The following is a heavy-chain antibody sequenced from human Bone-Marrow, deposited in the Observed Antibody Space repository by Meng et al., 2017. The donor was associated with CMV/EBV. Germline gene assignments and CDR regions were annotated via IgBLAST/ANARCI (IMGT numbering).Heavy chain of an antibody. CDR2: VYPDDSDT. V-gene: IGHV5-51*01. Sequence: GGSLRLSCKSFGYTFTRYWIGWVRQMPGKGLEGVGIVYPDDSDTRYSPSFKGQVTISADKSISTAYLQWSSLKASDTAMYYCARLSSGSYPRGAFDIWGQGTMVTVSS. J-gene: IGHJ3*02. D-gene: IGHD1-26*01. CDR3: ARLSSGSYPRGAFDI. CDR1: GYTFTRYW.